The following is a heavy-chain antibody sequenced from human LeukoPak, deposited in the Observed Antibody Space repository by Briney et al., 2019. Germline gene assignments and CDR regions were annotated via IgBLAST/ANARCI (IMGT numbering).Heavy chain of an antibody. D-gene: IGHD5-18*01. CDR1: GFTFSSYS. CDR2: ISSSSSYI. CDR3: ARARTDTAMD. V-gene: IGHV3-21*01. J-gene: IGHJ4*02. Sequence: GGSLRLSCAASGFTFSSYSMNWVRQAPGEGLEWVSSISSSSSYIYYADSVKGRFTISRDNAKNSLYLQMNSLRAEDTAVYYCARARTDTAMDWGQGTLVTVSS.